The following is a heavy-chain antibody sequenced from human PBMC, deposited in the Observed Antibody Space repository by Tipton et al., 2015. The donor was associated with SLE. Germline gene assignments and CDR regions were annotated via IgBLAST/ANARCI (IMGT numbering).Heavy chain of an antibody. Sequence: TLSLTCVVSGDSISGGGYSWSWLRQPPGKDLEWIGYIYYAGSASYNPSFKSRVTISLDRSKNQFFLNMSSVTAADTAMYYCARHMITGGEFDYWGQGTLVTVSS. D-gene: IGHD3-16*01. CDR3: ARHMITGGEFDY. J-gene: IGHJ4*02. CDR2: IYYAGSA. CDR1: GDSISGGGYS. V-gene: IGHV4-30-2*01.